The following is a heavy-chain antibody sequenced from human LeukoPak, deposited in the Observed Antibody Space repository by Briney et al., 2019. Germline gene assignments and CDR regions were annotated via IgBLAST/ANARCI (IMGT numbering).Heavy chain of an antibody. CDR3: AKDSSGWYDFDY. CDR2: ISSSSTI. J-gene: IGHJ4*02. Sequence: GGSLRLSCAASGFTFTSYGMTWVRQAPGKGLEWVSYISSSSTIYYADSVKGRFTISRDNSKKTLYLQMNSLRAEDTAVYYCAKDSSGWYDFDYWGQGTLVTVSS. D-gene: IGHD6-19*01. CDR1: GFTFTSYG. V-gene: IGHV3-48*01.